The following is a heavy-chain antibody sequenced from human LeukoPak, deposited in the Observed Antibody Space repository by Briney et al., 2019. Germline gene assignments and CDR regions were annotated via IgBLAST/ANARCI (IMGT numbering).Heavy chain of an antibody. Sequence: PSETLSLTCAVYGGSFSGYYWSWIRQPPGKGLEWIGEINHSGSTNYNPSLKSRVTISVDTSKNQFSLQLSSVPAADTAVYYCARGGFWQQLVRGGWFDPWGQGTLVTVSS. V-gene: IGHV4-34*01. CDR2: INHSGST. CDR1: GGSFSGYY. D-gene: IGHD6-13*01. J-gene: IGHJ5*02. CDR3: ARGGFWQQLVRGGWFDP.